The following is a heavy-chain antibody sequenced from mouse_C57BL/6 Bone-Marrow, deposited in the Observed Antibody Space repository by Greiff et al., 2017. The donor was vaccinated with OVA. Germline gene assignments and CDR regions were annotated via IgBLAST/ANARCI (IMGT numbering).Heavy chain of an antibody. Sequence: VQLQQPGAELVMPGASVKLSCKASGYTFTSYWMHWVKQRPGQGLEWIGEIDPSDSYTNYNQKFKGKSTLTVDKSSSTAYMQLSSLTSEDSAVYYCARCAYGSSHPFDYWGQGTTLTVSS. CDR1: GYTFTSYW. D-gene: IGHD1-1*01. CDR3: ARCAYGSSHPFDY. J-gene: IGHJ2*01. V-gene: IGHV1-69*01. CDR2: IDPSDSYT.